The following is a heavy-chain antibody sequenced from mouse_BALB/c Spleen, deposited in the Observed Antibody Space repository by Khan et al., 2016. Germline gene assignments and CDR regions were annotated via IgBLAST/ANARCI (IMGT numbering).Heavy chain of an antibody. CDR2: IHYSGST. D-gene: IGHD1-1*01. CDR1: GFSITSDYS. V-gene: IGHV3-1*02. Sequence: EVKLLESGPDLVKPSQSLSLTCTVTGFSITSDYSWHWIRQFPGNKLEWMGYIHYSGSTNYNPSLKSRISITRDTSKNQFFLQLNSVTTEDTATFYCARYYYGEAPWFAYWGQGTLVTVSA. CDR3: ARYYYGEAPWFAY. J-gene: IGHJ3*01.